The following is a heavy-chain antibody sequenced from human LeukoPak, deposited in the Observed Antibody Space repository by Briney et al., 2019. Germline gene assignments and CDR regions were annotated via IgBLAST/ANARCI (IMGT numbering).Heavy chain of an antibody. V-gene: IGHV3-33*01. CDR3: ARGRGSRGYYFDY. CDR1: GFTFSSYG. CDR2: IWYDGSNK. J-gene: IGHJ4*02. D-gene: IGHD3-10*01. Sequence: PGRSLRLSCAASGFTFSSYGMHWVRQAPGKGLEWVAVIWYDGSNKYYADSVKGRFTISRDNAKNSLYLQMNSLRAEDTAVYYCARGRGSRGYYFDYWGQGTLVTVSS.